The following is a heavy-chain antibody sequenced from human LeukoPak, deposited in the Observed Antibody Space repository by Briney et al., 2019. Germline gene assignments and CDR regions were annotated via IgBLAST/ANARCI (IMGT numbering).Heavy chain of an antibody. CDR3: ARGSVQLWLRDTYYYMDV. V-gene: IGHV3-20*04. D-gene: IGHD5-18*01. J-gene: IGHJ6*03. CDR1: GFTFDDYV. CDR2: INWNGRIT. Sequence: RPGESLRLSCAASGFTFDDYVMNWVRQVPGRGLEWVSGINWNGRITEYADSVKDRFTISRQNTKNSLYLYMNNLGGEDTALYFCARGSVQLWLRDTYYYMDVWGKGTTVTVSS.